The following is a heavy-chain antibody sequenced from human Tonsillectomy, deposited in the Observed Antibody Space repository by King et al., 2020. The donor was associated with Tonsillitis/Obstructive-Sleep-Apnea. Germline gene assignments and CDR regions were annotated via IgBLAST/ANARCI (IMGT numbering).Heavy chain of an antibody. J-gene: IGHJ2*01. CDR2: VSGGGGST. CDR1: GFTFSSYA. Sequence: VQLVESGGGLVQPGGSLRLSCAASGFTFSSYAMTWVRPPGKGLDWVSGVSGGGGSTYYADSVKGRFTISSDNSKNTLYLQMNSLRAEDTAVYSCAKSSYYYGSGGHYWYFDLWGRGTLVTVSS. CDR3: AKSSYYYGSGGHYWYFDL. D-gene: IGHD3-10*01. V-gene: IGHV3-23*04.